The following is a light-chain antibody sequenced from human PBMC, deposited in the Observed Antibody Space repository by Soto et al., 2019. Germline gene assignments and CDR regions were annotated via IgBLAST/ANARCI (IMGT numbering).Light chain of an antibody. V-gene: IGKV3-20*01. CDR3: QQYGGS. Sequence: EILLTQSPGTLSLSPGERATLSCGASQMISSAYIAWYQQKPGQAPRLLVQGASSRAAGIPDRFSGSGSGTDFTLTISRLEAEDSAVYYCQQYGGSFGQGTKVEIK. J-gene: IGKJ1*01. CDR2: GAS. CDR1: QMISSAY.